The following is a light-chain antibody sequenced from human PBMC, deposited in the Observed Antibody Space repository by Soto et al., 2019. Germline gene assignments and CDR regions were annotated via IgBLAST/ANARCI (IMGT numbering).Light chain of an antibody. Sequence: EIVLTRPPATLSLSTGERATVSCRASQSISSYLAWYQHKPGQAPRLLIYDASNRATGIPARFSGSGSGTDFTLTISSLEPEDSAVYYCQQRSNWPITFGQGTRLEIK. V-gene: IGKV3-11*01. CDR3: QQRSNWPIT. CDR1: QSISSY. CDR2: DAS. J-gene: IGKJ5*01.